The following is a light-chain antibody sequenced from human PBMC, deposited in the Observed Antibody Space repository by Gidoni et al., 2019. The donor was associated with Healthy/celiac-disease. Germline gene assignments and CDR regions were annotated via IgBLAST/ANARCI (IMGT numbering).Light chain of an antibody. V-gene: IGKV3-11*01. CDR3: QQRSNWPPGYT. J-gene: IGKJ4*01. Sequence: EIVLTQSPATLSLSPGERATLSCRASQSVSSYLAWYQQKPGQAPRLLIYDASNRATGIPARFSGSGSGTDFTLTISRLEPEDFAVYYCQQRSNWPPGYTFXGXTKVEIK. CDR2: DAS. CDR1: QSVSSY.